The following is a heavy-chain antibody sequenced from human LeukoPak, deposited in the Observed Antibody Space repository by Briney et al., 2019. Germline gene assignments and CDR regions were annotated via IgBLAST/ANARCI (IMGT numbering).Heavy chain of an antibody. D-gene: IGHD3-3*01. CDR3: ARDESVRLRFLEWPTYFDY. J-gene: IGHJ4*02. CDR2: ISYDGSNK. CDR1: GFTFSSYA. V-gene: IGHV3-30-3*01. Sequence: PGRSLRLSCAASGFTFSSYAMHWVRQAPGKGLGWVAVISYDGSNKYYADSVKGRFTISRDNSKNTLYLQMNSLRAEDTAVYYCARDESVRLRFLEWPTYFDYWGQGTLVTVSS.